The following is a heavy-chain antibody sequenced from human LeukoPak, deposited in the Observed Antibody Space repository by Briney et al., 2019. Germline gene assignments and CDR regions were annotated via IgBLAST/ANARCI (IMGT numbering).Heavy chain of an antibody. Sequence: PSETLSLTCAVYGGSFSGYYWSWIRQPPGKGLEWSGEINHSGSINYNPSLKSRVTISVDTSKNQFSLKLSSVTAADTAVYYCATDESGAIDYCGQGTLVTVSS. J-gene: IGHJ4*02. CDR3: ATDESGAIDY. CDR1: GGSFSGYY. CDR2: INHSGSI. V-gene: IGHV4-34*01.